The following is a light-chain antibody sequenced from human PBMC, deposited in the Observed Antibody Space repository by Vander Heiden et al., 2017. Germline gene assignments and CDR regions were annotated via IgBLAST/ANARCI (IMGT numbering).Light chain of an antibody. Sequence: ELVLTQSPATLSLSPGERATLSCRASQGVSSYLAWYQQKPGQAPRLLIYDASNRATGIPARFSGSGPGTDFTLTISSLEPEDFAVYYCQQRSNWHLTFGGGTKVEIK. CDR2: DAS. CDR1: QGVSSY. CDR3: QQRSNWHLT. J-gene: IGKJ4*01. V-gene: IGKV3D-11*01.